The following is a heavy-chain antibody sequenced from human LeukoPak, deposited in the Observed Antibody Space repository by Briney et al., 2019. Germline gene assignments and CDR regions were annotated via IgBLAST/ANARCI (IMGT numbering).Heavy chain of an antibody. CDR3: ATTLGYCSGGSCYSL. CDR2: IYPGDSDT. CDR1: GYSFTSYW. D-gene: IGHD2-15*01. Sequence: GESLKISCKGSGYSFTSYWIGWVRQMPGKGLEWMGIIYPGDSDTRYSPSFQGQVTISADKSISTAYLQWSSLKASDTAMYYCATTLGYCSGGSCYSLWGQGTLVTVSS. J-gene: IGHJ4*02. V-gene: IGHV5-51*01.